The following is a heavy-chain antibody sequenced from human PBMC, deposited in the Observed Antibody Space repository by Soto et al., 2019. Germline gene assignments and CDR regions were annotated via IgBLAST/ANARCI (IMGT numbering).Heavy chain of an antibody. CDR1: GFTVSSNY. J-gene: IGHJ4*01. Sequence: GGSLRLSCAASGFTVSSNYMSWVRQAPGKGLEWVSVIYSGGSTYYADSVKGRFTISRDNAKSSLYLQMDSLRPEDTAIYYCAREGVTNDADYYCGLWGHGALVTVS. D-gene: IGHD3-22*01. V-gene: IGHV3-53*01. CDR2: IYSGGST. CDR3: AREGVTNDADYYCGL.